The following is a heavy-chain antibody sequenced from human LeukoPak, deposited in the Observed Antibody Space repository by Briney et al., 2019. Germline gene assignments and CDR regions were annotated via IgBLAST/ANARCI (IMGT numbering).Heavy chain of an antibody. CDR2: IIPIFGTA. J-gene: IGHJ3*02. V-gene: IGHV1-69*05. CDR1: GGTFSSYG. Sequence: SVKVSCKASGGTFSSYGISWVRQAPGQGLEWMGRIIPIFGTANYAQKFQGRVTITTDESTSTAYMELSSLRSEDTAVYYCARKGSGYSYGLSDAFDIWGQGTMVTVSS. D-gene: IGHD5-18*01. CDR3: ARKGSGYSYGLSDAFDI.